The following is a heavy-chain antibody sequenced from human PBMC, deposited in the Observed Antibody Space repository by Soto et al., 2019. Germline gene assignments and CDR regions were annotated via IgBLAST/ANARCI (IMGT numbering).Heavy chain of an antibody. D-gene: IGHD1-26*01. V-gene: IGHV2-5*01. J-gene: IGHJ4*02. Sequence: QITLKESGPTLVKPTQTLTLTCTYSGFSLTTSGAGVGWIRQPPGKALEWVALISWKDDKRYNPGLESRLTITNDTSKHPAILTATNMYPVDTATYSCAHRYGGNYYPAYFNTWGQGTLVRISS. CDR2: ISWKDDK. CDR3: AHRYGGNYYPAYFNT. CDR1: GFSLTTSGAG.